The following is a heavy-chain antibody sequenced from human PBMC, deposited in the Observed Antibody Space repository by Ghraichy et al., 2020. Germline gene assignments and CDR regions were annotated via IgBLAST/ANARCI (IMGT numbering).Heavy chain of an antibody. Sequence: SETLSLTCTVSGGSVSSGSHYWSWIRQPPGKELQWLGYIYYTGSTTYNPSLKSRVAISLDTSKNQFSLKLTSVTAADTAVYFCARLTMLGSASRPLDYWGPGTLVTVSS. V-gene: IGHV4-61*01. CDR2: IYYTGST. D-gene: IGHD7-27*01. J-gene: IGHJ4*02. CDR3: ARLTMLGSASRPLDY. CDR1: GGSVSSGSHY.